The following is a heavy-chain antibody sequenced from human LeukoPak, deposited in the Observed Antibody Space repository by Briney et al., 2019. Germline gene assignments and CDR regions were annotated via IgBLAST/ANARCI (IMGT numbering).Heavy chain of an antibody. CDR1: GGSFSGYN. V-gene: IGHV4-34*01. Sequence: PSETLSLTCAVYGGSFSGYNWSWIRQPPGKGLEWIGEINHSGSTNYNPSLKSRVTISVDTSKNQFSLKLSSVTAADTAVYYCATTVVKFYSFDYWGQGTLVTVSS. CDR2: INHSGST. J-gene: IGHJ4*02. D-gene: IGHD4-17*01. CDR3: ATTVVKFYSFDY.